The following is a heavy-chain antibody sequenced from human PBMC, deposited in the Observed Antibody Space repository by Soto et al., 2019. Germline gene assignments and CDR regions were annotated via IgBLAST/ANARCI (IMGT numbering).Heavy chain of an antibody. D-gene: IGHD1-7*01. J-gene: IGHJ6*03. CDR2: TYYRSRWYN. CDR1: GDSVSSNSAA. Sequence: SQTLSLTCVISGDSVSSNSAAWNWIRQSPSRGLEWLGRTYYRSRWYNDYAVSVRSRITVNADTSKNQFSLHLNSVTPEDTAVYYCAGTIPLQSYYMDVWDKGPSVTVSS. V-gene: IGHV6-1*01. CDR3: AGTIPLQSYYMDV.